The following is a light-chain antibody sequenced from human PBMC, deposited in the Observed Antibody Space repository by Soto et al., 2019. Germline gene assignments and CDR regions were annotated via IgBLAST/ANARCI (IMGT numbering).Light chain of an antibody. J-gene: IGKJ4*01. CDR2: AAS. CDR3: QQYYSYPLT. Sequence: AIRMTQSPSSLSASTGDRVTITCRASQGISSYLAWYQQKPGKAPKLLIYAASTLQSGVPSRFSGSGSGTDFTLTISCLQSEDFATYYCQQYYSYPLTFGGGTEVEIK. CDR1: QGISSY. V-gene: IGKV1-8*01.